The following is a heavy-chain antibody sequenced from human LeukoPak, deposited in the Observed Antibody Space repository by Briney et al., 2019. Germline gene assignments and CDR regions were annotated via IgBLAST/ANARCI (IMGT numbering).Heavy chain of an antibody. CDR3: AKTELVLLDY. J-gene: IGHJ4*02. CDR1: GFTFSSYG. V-gene: IGHV3-30*02. D-gene: IGHD3-9*01. Sequence: GGSLRPSCAASGFTFSSYGMHWVRQAPGKGLEWVAFIRYDGSNKYYADSVKGRFTISRDNSKNTLYLQMNSLRAEDTAVYYCAKTELVLLDYWGQGTLVTVSS. CDR2: IRYDGSNK.